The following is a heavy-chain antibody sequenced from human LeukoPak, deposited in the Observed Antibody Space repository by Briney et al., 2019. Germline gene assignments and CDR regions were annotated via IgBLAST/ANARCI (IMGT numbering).Heavy chain of an antibody. CDR2: ISSSGSTI. D-gene: IGHD3-10*02. Sequence: GGSLRLSCAASGFTFSSYEMNWVRQDPGKGLEWVSYISSSGSTIYYADSVKGRFTISRDNAKNSLYLQMNSLRAEDTAVYYCAELGITMIGGIWGKGTTVTISS. J-gene: IGHJ6*04. CDR1: GFTFSSYE. CDR3: AELGITMIGGI. V-gene: IGHV3-48*03.